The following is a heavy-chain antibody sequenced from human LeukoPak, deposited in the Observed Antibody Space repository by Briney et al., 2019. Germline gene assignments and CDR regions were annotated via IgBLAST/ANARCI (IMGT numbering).Heavy chain of an antibody. Sequence: SETLSLTCTVSGGSISSYYWSWIRQPAGKGLEWIGRIYTSGSTNYNPSLKSRVTMSVDTSKNQFSLKLSSVTAADTAVYYCAIWIAAAGYYAFDIWGQGTMVTVSS. D-gene: IGHD6-13*01. CDR2: IYTSGST. J-gene: IGHJ3*02. CDR3: AIWIAAAGYYAFDI. CDR1: GGSISSYY. V-gene: IGHV4-4*07.